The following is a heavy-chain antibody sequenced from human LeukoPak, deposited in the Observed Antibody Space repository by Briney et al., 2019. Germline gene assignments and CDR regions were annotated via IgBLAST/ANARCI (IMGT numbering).Heavy chain of an antibody. Sequence: PSEPLSLTCSVSGGSLSSYYWSWIRQPPGKGLEWVGYIYYSGSTNYNPSLKSRVTISVDTSKHQFSLKLSSVTAADTAVYYCARLVRGDLWSADCWGLGTLVTVSS. CDR3: ARLVRGDLWSADC. CDR1: GGSLSSYY. V-gene: IGHV4-59*08. D-gene: IGHD3-3*01. J-gene: IGHJ4*02. CDR2: IYYSGST.